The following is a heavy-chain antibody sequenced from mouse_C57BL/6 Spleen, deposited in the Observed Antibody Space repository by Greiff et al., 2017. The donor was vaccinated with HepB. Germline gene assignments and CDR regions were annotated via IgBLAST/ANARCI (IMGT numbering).Heavy chain of an antibody. V-gene: IGHV3-8*01. CDR1: GYSITSDY. CDR2: ISYSGST. CDR3: ARYDYGSSYVFDY. D-gene: IGHD1-1*01. J-gene: IGHJ2*01. Sequence: DVMLVESGPGLAKPSQTLSLTCSVTGYSITSDYWNWIRKFPGNKLEYMGYISYSGSTYYNPSLKSRISITRDTSKNQYYLQLNSVTTEDTATYYCARYDYGSSYVFDYWGQGTTLTVSS.